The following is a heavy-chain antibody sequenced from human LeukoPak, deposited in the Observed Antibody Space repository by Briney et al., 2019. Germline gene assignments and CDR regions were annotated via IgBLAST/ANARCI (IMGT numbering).Heavy chain of an antibody. J-gene: IGHJ4*02. V-gene: IGHV4-38-2*01. D-gene: IGHD3-9*01. CDR3: ARGGLEYDILTGYYMSLVY. Sequence: SETLSLTCAVSGYSISSGYYWGWIRQPPGKGLEWIGSIYHSGSTYYNPSLKSRVTISVDTSKNQFSLKLSSVTAAGTAVYYCARGGLEYDILTGYYMSLVYWGQGTLVTVSS. CDR2: IYHSGST. CDR1: GYSISSGYY.